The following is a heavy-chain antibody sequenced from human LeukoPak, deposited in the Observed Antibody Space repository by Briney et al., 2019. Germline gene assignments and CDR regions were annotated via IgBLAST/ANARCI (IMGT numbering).Heavy chain of an antibody. CDR1: GGSITDYY. CDR2: TFYSGNT. Sequence: SETLSLTCTVSGGSITDYYWSWIRQPPGKGLEWIGYTFYSGNTNYNPSLKSRVTISVDTSKNQFSLRLTSVTAADTAVYYCARGGGPDYWGQGTLVTVSS. V-gene: IGHV4-59*01. CDR3: ARGGGPDY. J-gene: IGHJ4*02. D-gene: IGHD2-15*01.